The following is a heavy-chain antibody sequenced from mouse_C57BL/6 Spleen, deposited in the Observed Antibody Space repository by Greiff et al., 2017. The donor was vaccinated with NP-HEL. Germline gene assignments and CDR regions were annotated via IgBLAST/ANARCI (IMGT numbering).Heavy chain of an antibody. CDR3: AREVYFDY. CDR1: GYTFTSYW. V-gene: IGHV1-55*01. J-gene: IGHJ2*01. Sequence: QVHVKQPGAELVKPGASVKMSCKASGYTFTSYWITWVKQRPGQGLEWIGDIYPGSGSTNYNEKFKSKATLTVDKSSSTAYMQLSSLTSEDSAVYYCAREVYFDYWGQGTTLTVSS. CDR2: IYPGSGST.